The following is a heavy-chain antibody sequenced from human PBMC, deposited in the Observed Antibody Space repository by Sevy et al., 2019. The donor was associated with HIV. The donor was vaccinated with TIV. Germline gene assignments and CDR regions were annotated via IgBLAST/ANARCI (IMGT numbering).Heavy chain of an antibody. V-gene: IGHV4-34*01. D-gene: IGHD5-12*01. J-gene: IGHJ4*02. Sequence: SETLSLTCAVYGGSVSGYYWSWIRQPPGKGLEWIGEINHSGSTNYNPSLKSRVTISVDTSKNQFSLKLSSVTAADTAVYYCGGAKDGYNPLDYWGQGTLVTVSS. CDR2: INHSGST. CDR3: GGAKDGYNPLDY. CDR1: GGSVSGYY.